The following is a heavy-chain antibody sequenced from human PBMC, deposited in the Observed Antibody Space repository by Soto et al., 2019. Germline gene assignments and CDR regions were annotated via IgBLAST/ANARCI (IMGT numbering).Heavy chain of an antibody. V-gene: IGHV1-46*01. Sequence: GASVKVSCKASGGTFTSYYMHWVRQAPGQGLEWMGIINPSGGSTSYAQKFQGRVTMTRDTSTSTVYMEMSSLRSEDTAVYYCATEIPQVAAAGYWGQGTLVTVSS. J-gene: IGHJ4*02. CDR3: ATEIPQVAAAGY. D-gene: IGHD6-13*01. CDR2: INPSGGST. CDR1: GGTFTSYY.